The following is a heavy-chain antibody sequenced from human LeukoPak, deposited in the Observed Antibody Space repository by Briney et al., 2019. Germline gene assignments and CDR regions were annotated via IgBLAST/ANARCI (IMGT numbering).Heavy chain of an antibody. CDR3: ATDPLYGGNSNDAFDI. V-gene: IGHV1-2*02. J-gene: IGHJ3*02. CDR2: INPNSGGT. D-gene: IGHD4-23*01. CDR1: GYTFTGYY. Sequence: ASVKVSCKASGYTFTGYYMHWVRQAPGQGLEWMGWINPNSGGTNYAQKFQGRVTMARDTSISTAYMELSRLRSDDTAVYYCATDPLYGGNSNDAFDIWGQGTMVTVSS.